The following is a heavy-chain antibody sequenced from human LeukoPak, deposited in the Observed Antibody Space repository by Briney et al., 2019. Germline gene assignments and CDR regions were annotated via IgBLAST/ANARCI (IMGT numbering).Heavy chain of an antibody. CDR3: ARGLTVTWYRGDWYFDL. D-gene: IGHD4-17*01. V-gene: IGHV4-59*01. CDR1: GGSISSYY. Sequence: SETLSLTCTVSGGSISSYYWSWIRQPPGKGLEWTGYIYYSGSTNYNPSLKSRVTISVDTSKNQFSLKLSSVTAADTAVYYCARGLTVTWYRGDWYFDLWGRGTLVTVSS. J-gene: IGHJ2*01. CDR2: IYYSGST.